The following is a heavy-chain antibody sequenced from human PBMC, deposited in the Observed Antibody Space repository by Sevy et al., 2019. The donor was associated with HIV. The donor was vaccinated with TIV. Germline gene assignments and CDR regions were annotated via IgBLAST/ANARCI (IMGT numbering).Heavy chain of an antibody. D-gene: IGHD3-9*01. V-gene: IGHV3-30*18. Sequence: GGSLRLSCAASGFTFSSYGMHWVRQAPGKGLEWVAVISYDGSNKYYADSVKGRFTIARDNSKNTLYLQMNSLRAEDMAVYYCAKDTHGGDILTGYRTQDAFDIWGQGTMVTVSS. CDR2: ISYDGSNK. CDR1: GFTFSSYG. CDR3: AKDTHGGDILTGYRTQDAFDI. J-gene: IGHJ3*02.